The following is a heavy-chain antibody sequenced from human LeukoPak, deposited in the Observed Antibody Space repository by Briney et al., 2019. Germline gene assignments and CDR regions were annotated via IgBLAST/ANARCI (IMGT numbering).Heavy chain of an antibody. Sequence: KTSETLSLTCAVYGGSFSGYYWSWIRQPPGKGLEWIGEINHSGSTNYNPSLKSRVTISVDTSKNQFSLKLSSVTAADTAVYYCARVPANRRAVAGYYFDYWGQGTLVTVSS. CDR1: GGSFSGYY. V-gene: IGHV4-34*01. CDR2: INHSGST. J-gene: IGHJ4*02. D-gene: IGHD6-19*01. CDR3: ARVPANRRAVAGYYFDY.